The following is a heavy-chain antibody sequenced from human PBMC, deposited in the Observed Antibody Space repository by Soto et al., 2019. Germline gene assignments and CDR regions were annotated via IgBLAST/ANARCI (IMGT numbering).Heavy chain of an antibody. Sequence: QVQLVESGGGVVQPGRSLRLSCVASGFTCSSRAMHWVRQAPGKGLEWVAVISYDGTNKNYADSVKGRFTISRDNSKNTLYLQMDSLRSDDTAVYYCARDLNDPRTDYWGQGTLVTVSS. V-gene: IGHV3-30-3*01. CDR2: ISYDGTNK. CDR1: GFTCSSRA. CDR3: ARDLNDPRTDY. J-gene: IGHJ4*02.